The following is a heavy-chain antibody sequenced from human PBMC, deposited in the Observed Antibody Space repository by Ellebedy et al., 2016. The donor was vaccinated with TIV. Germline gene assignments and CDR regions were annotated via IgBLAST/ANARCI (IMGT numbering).Heavy chain of an antibody. Sequence: PGGSLRLSCAASGFTLDDYDTHWVRQVPGKGLEWVSGISWNGGSVAYADSVKGRFTISRDNAKNSLYLQMNSLRVEDSGFYYCAKDRGPAIATVRAGMDVWGQGTTVTVSS. CDR2: ISWNGGSV. CDR3: AKDRGPAIATVRAGMDV. D-gene: IGHD5-24*01. J-gene: IGHJ6*02. CDR1: GFTLDDYD. V-gene: IGHV3-9*01.